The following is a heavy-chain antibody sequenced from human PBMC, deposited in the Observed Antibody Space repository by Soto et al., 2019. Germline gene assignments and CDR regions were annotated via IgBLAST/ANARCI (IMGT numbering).Heavy chain of an antibody. CDR2: IKQDGSEE. CDR1: GFTFSNYW. Sequence: GGSLRLSCAASGFTFSNYWMSWVRQAPGKGLEWVANIKQDGSEEYYVDSVKGRFTISRDSAKNSVYLQMNSLRAEDTAVYYCARPLGWRDAFGIWGQGTMVTVSS. J-gene: IGHJ3*02. D-gene: IGHD6-19*01. V-gene: IGHV3-7*01. CDR3: ARPLGWRDAFGI.